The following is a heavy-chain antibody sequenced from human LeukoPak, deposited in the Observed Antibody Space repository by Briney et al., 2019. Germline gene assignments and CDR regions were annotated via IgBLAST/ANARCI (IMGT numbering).Heavy chain of an antibody. CDR3: AREAPYYDFWSGYETNALDI. D-gene: IGHD3-3*01. J-gene: IGHJ3*02. CDR1: GFSFSIYS. V-gene: IGHV3-21*01. Sequence: TGGSLRLSCAASGFSFSIYSMKWVRQAPGKGLEWVSSISSSSSDIYYADSVKGRFTISRDNAKNSLYLQVNSLRAEDTAVYYCAREAPYYDFWSGYETNALDIWGQGTMVTVSS. CDR2: ISSSSSDI.